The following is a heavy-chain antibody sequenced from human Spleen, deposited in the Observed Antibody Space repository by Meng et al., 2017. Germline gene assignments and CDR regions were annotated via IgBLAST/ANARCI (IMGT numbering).Heavy chain of an antibody. CDR1: GGSINSVSYF. J-gene: IGHJ4*02. CDR2: IYYSGST. V-gene: IGHV4-31*03. D-gene: IGHD1-1*01. Sequence: QVPVQEPGPGLVKPSQTLSLTCTVSGGSINSVSYFWSWIRQRPGKGLEYIGYIYYSGSTYYNPSLKSRVTISVDTSVNQFSLKLTSMTAADTAVYYCAAYDPPTFDYWGQGTLVTVSS. CDR3: AAYDPPTFDY.